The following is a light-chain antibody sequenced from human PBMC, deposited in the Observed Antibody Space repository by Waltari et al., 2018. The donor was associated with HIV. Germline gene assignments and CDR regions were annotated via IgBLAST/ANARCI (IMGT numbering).Light chain of an antibody. CDR2: GNK. Sequence: QSVLTQPPSVSGAPGQRVTISCTGSTSNIGADYDVHWYQQIPGTAPKLLISGNKNRPSGVPDRFSASKSGTSASLTITGLQADDEATYYCFSYAGNNFLLFGGGTKLTVL. V-gene: IGLV1-40*01. CDR3: FSYAGNNFLL. J-gene: IGLJ2*01. CDR1: TSNIGADYD.